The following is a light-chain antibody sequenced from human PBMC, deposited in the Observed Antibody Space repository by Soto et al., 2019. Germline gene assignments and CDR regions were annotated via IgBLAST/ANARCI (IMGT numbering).Light chain of an antibody. CDR1: QSISRH. Sequence: QMTQSPSFLFASVGDRITITCRASQSISRHLNWYQQKVGQTPRLLIYAASTLQSEVPPRFNGSRSGTEFTLTIRTLPREDFATCDCQKSRCAPRSFGGGT. CDR3: QKSRCAPRS. V-gene: IGKV1-39*01. J-gene: IGKJ4*01. CDR2: AAS.